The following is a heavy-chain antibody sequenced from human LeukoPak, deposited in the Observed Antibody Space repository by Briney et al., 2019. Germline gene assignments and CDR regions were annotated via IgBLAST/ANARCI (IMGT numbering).Heavy chain of an antibody. Sequence: SETLSLTCTVSGGSISSYYWSWIRQPPGKGLEWIGYIHYVGSTSYNPSLKSRVSISVDTSNKQFSLKLTSVTAADTAVYYCARVEYSSASQYSYYYYMDVWGKGTTVTVSS. V-gene: IGHV4-59*01. J-gene: IGHJ6*03. CDR1: GGSISSYY. D-gene: IGHD6-6*01. CDR2: IHYVGST. CDR3: ARVEYSSASQYSYYYYMDV.